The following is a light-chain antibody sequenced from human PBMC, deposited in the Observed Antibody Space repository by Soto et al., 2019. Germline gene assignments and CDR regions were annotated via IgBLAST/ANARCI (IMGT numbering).Light chain of an antibody. CDR1: QSVSSSY. CDR3: QQYGSSPRT. V-gene: IGKV3-20*01. J-gene: IGKJ1*01. Sequence: EIVLTQSPGTLSLSPGERATLSCRASQSVSSSYLAWDQQKPGQAPRLLIYGASSRATGIPDRFSGSGSGTDFTHNISRLEPGDFAVYYCQQYGSSPRTFGQGTKVEIK. CDR2: GAS.